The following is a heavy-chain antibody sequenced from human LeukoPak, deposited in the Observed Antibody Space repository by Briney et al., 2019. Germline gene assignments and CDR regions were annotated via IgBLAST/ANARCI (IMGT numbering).Heavy chain of an antibody. CDR3: TTYYYSSGSYFNPTYYFDY. V-gene: IGHV3-15*01. CDR2: IKSKTDGETT. Sequence: GGSLRLSCAASGFTFRNAWMSWVRQAPGKGLEWVGRIKSKTDGETTEYAAPVKGRFTISRDDSKSFAYLQMDSLKTEDTAVYFCTTYYYSSGSYFNPTYYFDYWAQGTLVTVSS. CDR1: GFTFRNAW. J-gene: IGHJ4*02. D-gene: IGHD3-10*01.